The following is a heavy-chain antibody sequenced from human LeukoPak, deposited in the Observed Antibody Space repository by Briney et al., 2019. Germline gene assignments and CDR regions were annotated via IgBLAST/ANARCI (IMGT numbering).Heavy chain of an antibody. D-gene: IGHD1-26*01. V-gene: IGHV4-39*02. Sequence: NPSETLSLTCTVSGGSISSSSYYWGWIRQPPGKGLEWIGSIYYSGSTYYNPSLKSRVTISVDTSKNQFSLKLGSVTAADTAVYYCARDLAQGGSFNYYYMDVWGKGTTVTVSS. CDR2: IYYSGST. CDR3: ARDLAQGGSFNYYYMDV. CDR1: GGSISSSSYY. J-gene: IGHJ6*03.